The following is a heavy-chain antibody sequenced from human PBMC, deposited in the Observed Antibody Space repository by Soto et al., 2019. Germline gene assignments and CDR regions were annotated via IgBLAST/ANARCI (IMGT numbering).Heavy chain of an antibody. CDR1: GYSFTSYW. CDR2: IYPGDSDT. V-gene: IGHV5-51*01. CDR3: ARRGIAVAGTWYFDL. J-gene: IGHJ2*01. D-gene: IGHD6-19*01. Sequence: ESLKISCKGSGYSFTSYWIGWVRQMPGKGLEWMGIIYPGDSDTRYSPSFQGQVTISADKSISTAYLQWSSLKASDTAMYYCARRGIAVAGTWYFDLWGRGTLVTVSS.